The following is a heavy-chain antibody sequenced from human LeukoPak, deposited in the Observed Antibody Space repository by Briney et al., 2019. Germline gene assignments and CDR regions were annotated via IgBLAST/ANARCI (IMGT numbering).Heavy chain of an antibody. V-gene: IGHV4-59*08. CDR2: IYYSGST. J-gene: IGHJ3*02. CDR3: ARHTYYYDSSGYYPSAFDI. Sequence: SETLSLTCTVSGGSISSYYWSWTRQPPGKGLEWIGYIYYSGSTNYNPSLKSRVTISVDTSKNQFSLKLSSVTAADTAVYYCARHTYYYDSSGYYPSAFDIWGQGTMVTVSS. CDR1: GGSISSYY. D-gene: IGHD3-22*01.